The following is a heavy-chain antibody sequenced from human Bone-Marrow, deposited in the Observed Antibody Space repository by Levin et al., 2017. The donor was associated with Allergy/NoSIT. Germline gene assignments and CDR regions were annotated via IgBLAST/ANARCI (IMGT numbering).Heavy chain of an antibody. Sequence: SQTLSLTCTVSGGSVSSGSYYWSWIRQPPGKGLEWIGYIYYSGSTNYNPSLKSRVTISVDTSKNQFSLKLSSVTAADTAVYYCARSVGYCSSTSCSFDYWGQGTLVTVSS. J-gene: IGHJ4*02. V-gene: IGHV4-61*01. CDR2: IYYSGST. CDR1: GGSVSSGSYY. D-gene: IGHD2-2*01. CDR3: ARSVGYCSSTSCSFDY.